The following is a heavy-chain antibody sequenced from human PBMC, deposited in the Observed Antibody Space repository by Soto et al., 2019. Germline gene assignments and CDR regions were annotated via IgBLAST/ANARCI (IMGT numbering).Heavy chain of an antibody. CDR2: IDPSDSYT. V-gene: IGHV5-10-1*01. CDR3: ARRLDSSGWYFYFDY. D-gene: IGHD6-19*01. CDR1: GYSLTSYW. Sequence: PGESLKISCKGSGYSLTSYWISWVRQMPGKGLEWMGRIDPSDSYTNYSPSFQGHVTISADKSISTAYLQWSSLKASDTAMYYCARRLDSSGWYFYFDYWGQGTLVTVSS. J-gene: IGHJ4*02.